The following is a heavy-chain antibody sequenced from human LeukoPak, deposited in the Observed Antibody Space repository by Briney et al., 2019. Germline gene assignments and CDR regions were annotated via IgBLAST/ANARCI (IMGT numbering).Heavy chain of an antibody. D-gene: IGHD2-2*01. CDR3: AKDEVVPGYYYTDV. Sequence: GGSLRLSCTVSGFTVSSNSMSWVRQAPGKGLEWVSFIYSDNTHYSDSVKGRFTISRDNSKNTLYLQMNSLNAEDTAVYYCAKDEVVPGYYYTDVWGRGTTVTISS. V-gene: IGHV3-53*01. CDR1: GFTVSSNS. J-gene: IGHJ6*03. CDR2: IYSDNT.